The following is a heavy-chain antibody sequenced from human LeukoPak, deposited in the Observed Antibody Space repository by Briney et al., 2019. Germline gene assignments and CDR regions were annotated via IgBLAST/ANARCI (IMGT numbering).Heavy chain of an antibody. CDR2: INHSGST. V-gene: IGHV4-34*01. D-gene: IGHD1-26*01. Sequence: SETLSLTCAVYGGSFSGYYWSWIRQPPGKGLGWIGEINHSGSTNYNPSLKSRVTISVDTSKNQFSLKLSSVTAADTAVYYCARDQSSWFDPWGQGTLVTVSS. CDR1: GGSFSGYY. CDR3: ARDQSSWFDP. J-gene: IGHJ5*02.